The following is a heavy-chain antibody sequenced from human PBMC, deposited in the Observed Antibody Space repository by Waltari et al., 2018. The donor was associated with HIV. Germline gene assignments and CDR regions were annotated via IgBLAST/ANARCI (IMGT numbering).Heavy chain of an antibody. Sequence: QVQLVQSGAEVKKPGASVKVSCKASGYTYTNYGLSWVRQAPGGGSEWRGWISTYKLNKYDGRRFHGRVTITTNTSTNTAYSKLRSLRPDDSAVYFCARAIAPPNPFDYWGEGTRVIVSS. J-gene: IGHJ4*02. V-gene: IGHV1-18*01. CDR1: GYTYTNYG. D-gene: IGHD2-21*01. CDR2: ISTYKLNK. CDR3: ARAIAPPNPFDY.